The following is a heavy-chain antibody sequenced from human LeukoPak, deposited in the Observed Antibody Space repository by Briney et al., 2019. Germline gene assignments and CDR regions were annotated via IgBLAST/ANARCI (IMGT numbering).Heavy chain of an antibody. J-gene: IGHJ3*02. D-gene: IGHD3-3*01. CDR2: INHSGST. V-gene: IGHV4-4*02. CDR1: SGSISSSTW. Sequence: SGTLSLTCAVSSGSISSSTWWSWVRQPPGKGLEWIGEINHSGSTNYNPSLKSRVTISVDTSKNQFSLKLSSVTAADTAVYYCARGSGYDFWSGYYNAFDIWGQGTMVTVSS. CDR3: ARGSGYDFWSGYYNAFDI.